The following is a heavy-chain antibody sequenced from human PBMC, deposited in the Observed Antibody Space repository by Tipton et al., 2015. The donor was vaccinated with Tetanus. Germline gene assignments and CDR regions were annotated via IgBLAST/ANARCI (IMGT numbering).Heavy chain of an antibody. CDR2: IYFTGDT. CDR3: ARDSYDPSRWSFADY. Sequence: TLSLTCTVSGDSISSGDFYWSWIRQHPGKGLEWIGYIYFTGDTYYNPSLETRLTISIDTSKNQFSLELTSVTAADTAVYYCARDSYDPSRWSFADYWGQGAPVAVAS. D-gene: IGHD2-8*01. J-gene: IGHJ4*02. CDR1: GDSISSGDFY. V-gene: IGHV4-31*03.